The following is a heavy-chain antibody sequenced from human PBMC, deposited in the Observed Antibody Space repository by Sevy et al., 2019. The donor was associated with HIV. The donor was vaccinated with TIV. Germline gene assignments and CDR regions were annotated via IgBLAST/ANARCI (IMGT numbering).Heavy chain of an antibody. CDR2: IYYSGGT. D-gene: IGHD3-10*01. V-gene: IGHV4-39*01. CDR3: ARQFREDY. J-gene: IGHJ4*02. CDR1: GGSISSSSYY. Sequence: SETLSLTCTVSGGSISSSSYYWGWIRQPPGKGLEWIGSIYYSGGTYYNPSLKSRVTISVDTSKNQFSLKLSSVTAADTAVYYCARQFREDYWGQGTLVTVSS.